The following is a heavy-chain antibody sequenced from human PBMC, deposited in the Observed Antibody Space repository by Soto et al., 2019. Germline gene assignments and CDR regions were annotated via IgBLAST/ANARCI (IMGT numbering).Heavy chain of an antibody. CDR3: ARGYYGSGSYLDY. V-gene: IGHV4-34*01. D-gene: IGHD3-10*01. J-gene: IGHJ4*02. CDR2: INHSGST. Sequence: QVQLQQWGPGLLKPSETLSLTCAVYGGSFSGYYWSWIRQPPGKGLEWIGEINHSGSTNYNPSLKSRVTTSVDTSKNQFSLNLSSVTAADTAVYYCARGYYGSGSYLDYWGQGTLVTVSS. CDR1: GGSFSGYY.